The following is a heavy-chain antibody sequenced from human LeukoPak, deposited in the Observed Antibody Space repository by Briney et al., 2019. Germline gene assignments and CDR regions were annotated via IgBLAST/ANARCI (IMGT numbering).Heavy chain of an antibody. V-gene: IGHV4-59*01. J-gene: IGHJ4*02. CDR3: AREVGSYYYFDY. CDR1: GGSISSYY. D-gene: IGHD1-26*01. CDR2: IYYSGST. Sequence: PSETLSLTCTVSGGSISSYYWSWIRQPPGKGLEWIGYIYYSGSTNYNPSLKSRVTISVDTSKNQLSLKLSSVTAADTAVYYCAREVGSYYYFDYWGQGTLVTVSS.